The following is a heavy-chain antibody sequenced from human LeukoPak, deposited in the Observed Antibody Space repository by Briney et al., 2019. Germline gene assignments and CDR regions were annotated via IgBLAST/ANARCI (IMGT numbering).Heavy chain of an antibody. CDR3: AKDKSSSSGFYRY. CDR1: GFTFSSYG. V-gene: IGHV3-23*01. CDR2: ISGSGGST. J-gene: IGHJ4*02. D-gene: IGHD3-22*01. Sequence: GGSLRLSCAASGFTFSSYGMSWVRQAPGKGLEWVSAISGSGGSTYYADSVKGRFTISRDNSKNTLYLQMNNLRAEDTALYYCAKDKSSSSGFYRYWGQGTLVTVSS.